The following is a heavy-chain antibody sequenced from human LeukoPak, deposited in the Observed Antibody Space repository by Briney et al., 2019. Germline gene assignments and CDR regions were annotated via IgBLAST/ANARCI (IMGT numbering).Heavy chain of an antibody. CDR2: IYYSGST. Sequence: PSETLSLTCTVSGGSISSNYWSWVRQPPGKGLEWIGYIYYSGSTYYNPSLKSRVTISVDTSKNQFSLKLSSVTAADTAVYYCARDLGLRLRRFDYWGQGTLVTVSS. D-gene: IGHD5-12*01. CDR1: GGSISSNY. V-gene: IGHV4-59*12. CDR3: ARDLGLRLRRFDY. J-gene: IGHJ4*02.